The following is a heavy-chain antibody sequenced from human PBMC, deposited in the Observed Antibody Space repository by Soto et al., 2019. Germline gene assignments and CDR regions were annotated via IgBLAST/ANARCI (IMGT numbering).Heavy chain of an antibody. J-gene: IGHJ4*02. CDR2: ISYDGSNK. CDR1: GFTFSSYG. Sequence: LSLTCAASGFTFSSYGMHWVLQAPGKGLEWVAVISYDGSNKYYADSVKGRFTISRDNSKNTLYLQMNSLRAEDTAVYYCAKRRSRGATYAPFDYWGQGTLVTVSS. D-gene: IGHD1-26*01. V-gene: IGHV3-30*18. CDR3: AKRRSRGATYAPFDY.